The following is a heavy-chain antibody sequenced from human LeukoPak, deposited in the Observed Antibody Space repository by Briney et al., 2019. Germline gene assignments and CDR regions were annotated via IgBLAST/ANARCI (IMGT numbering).Heavy chain of an antibody. CDR3: ARDRVVGATTGAFDI. CDR2: IYHSGST. V-gene: IGHV4-4*02. CDR1: GGSISSSNW. Sequence: SETLSLTCAVSGGSISSSNWWSWVRQPPGKGLEWIGEIYHSGSTNYNPSLKSRVTISVGKSKNQFSLKLSSVTAADTAVYYCARDRVVGATTGAFDIWGQGTMVTVSS. D-gene: IGHD1-26*01. J-gene: IGHJ3*02.